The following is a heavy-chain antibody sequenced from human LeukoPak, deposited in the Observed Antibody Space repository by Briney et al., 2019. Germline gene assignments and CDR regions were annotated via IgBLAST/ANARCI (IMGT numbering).Heavy chain of an antibody. CDR2: IYYSGST. CDR1: GGSISSSGYY. D-gene: IGHD1-26*01. Sequence: SETLSLTCTVSGGSISSSGYYWGWIRQPPWKGLEWIASIYYSGSTYYNPSLKSRVTISVDTSKNQLSLKLSSLTAADTAVYYCARHEYSGSYYGLSWFDPWGQGTLVTVSS. J-gene: IGHJ5*02. CDR3: ARHEYSGSYYGLSWFDP. V-gene: IGHV4-39*01.